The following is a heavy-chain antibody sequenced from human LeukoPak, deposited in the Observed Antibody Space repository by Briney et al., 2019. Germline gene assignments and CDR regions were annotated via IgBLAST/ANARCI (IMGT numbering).Heavy chain of an antibody. D-gene: IGHD3-9*01. Sequence: QPGGSLRLSCAASGFTVSSNYMSWVRQAPGKGLEWVSIIYSGGSTHYGDSVKGRFTISRDNSKNTLYLQMNSLRAEDTAVYYCXXANYXILTGYLYFDYWGQGTLVTVSS. CDR3: XXANYXILTGYLYFDY. CDR2: IYSGGST. J-gene: IGHJ4*02. CDR1: GFTVSSNY. V-gene: IGHV3-66*01.